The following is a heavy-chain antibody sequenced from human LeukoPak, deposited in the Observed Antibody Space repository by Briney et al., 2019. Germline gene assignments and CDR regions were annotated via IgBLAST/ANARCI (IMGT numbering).Heavy chain of an antibody. CDR2: ISSSGSTI. D-gene: IGHD2-15*01. CDR3: AREFPRRDIVVVVAATPGAFDY. CDR1: GFTFSDYY. J-gene: IGHJ4*02. V-gene: IGHV3-11*01. Sequence: GGSLRLSCAASGFTFSDYYMSWIRQAPGKGLEWVSYISSSGSTIYYADSVKGRFTISRDNAKNSLYLQMNSLRAEDTAVYYCAREFPRRDIVVVVAATPGAFDYWGQGTLVTVSS.